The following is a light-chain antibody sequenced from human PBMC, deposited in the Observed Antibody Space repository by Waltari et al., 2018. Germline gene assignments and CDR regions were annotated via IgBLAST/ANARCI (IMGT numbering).Light chain of an antibody. CDR1: QSVSSN. CDR2: GAS. V-gene: IGKV3-15*01. J-gene: IGKJ1*01. Sequence: EIVMTQSPATLSVSPGERATLSCRASQSVSSNLAWYQQKPGQAPRLVIYGASTRATGIPARFSGSGSGTEFTLTISSLQSEDFAVYYCQQYNYWPPWTFGQGTKVEI. CDR3: QQYNYWPPWT.